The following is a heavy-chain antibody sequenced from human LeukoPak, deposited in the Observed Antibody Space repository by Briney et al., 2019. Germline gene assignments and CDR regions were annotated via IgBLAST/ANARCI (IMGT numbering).Heavy chain of an antibody. V-gene: IGHV3-23*01. Sequence: PGGSLRLSCAASGFTFSYYAMIWVRQAPGKGLEWVSTISGSSDSTDYTDSVKGRFTVSRDNSKNTLYLQMSSLRVDDTAVYYCARRSGDFWSGPDYWGQGTLVTVSS. CDR2: ISGSSDST. D-gene: IGHD3-3*01. CDR3: ARRSGDFWSGPDY. J-gene: IGHJ4*02. CDR1: GFTFSYYA.